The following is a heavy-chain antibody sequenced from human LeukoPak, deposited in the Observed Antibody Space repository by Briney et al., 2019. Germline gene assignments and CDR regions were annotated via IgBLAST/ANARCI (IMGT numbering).Heavy chain of an antibody. V-gene: IGHV3-21*01. CDR1: AFTFSDYT. CDR3: ARSLGAGGTCFDC. CDR2: FSTTGTYI. Sequence: GGSLRLSCAASAFTFSDYTMNWVRQAPGKGLEWVSSFSTTGTYIYYADSVKGRFTISRDNAKNSLYLQMNSLRAEDTALYYCARSLGAGGTCFDCWGQGTLVTVSS. D-gene: IGHD6-13*01. J-gene: IGHJ4*02.